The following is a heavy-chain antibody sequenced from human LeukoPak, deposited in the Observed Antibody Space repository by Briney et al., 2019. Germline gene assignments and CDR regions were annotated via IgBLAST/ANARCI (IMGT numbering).Heavy chain of an antibody. J-gene: IGHJ4*02. Sequence: PSETLSLTSAVYGGSISGYYWSWIRQPPGKGLEWVGEIHYTGATSYSPSLKSRATISIDASKNQFSLKLNSVTAADTAVYYCARGNILTGYCFDYWGQGSLVTVSS. D-gene: IGHD3-9*01. CDR1: GGSISGYY. CDR2: IHYTGAT. CDR3: ARGNILTGYCFDY. V-gene: IGHV4-34*01.